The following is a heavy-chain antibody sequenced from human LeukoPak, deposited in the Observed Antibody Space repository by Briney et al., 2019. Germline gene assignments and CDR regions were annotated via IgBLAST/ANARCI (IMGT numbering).Heavy chain of an antibody. CDR2: IYYSGST. D-gene: IGHD3-10*01. Sequence: SETLSLTCTVSGGSISSYYWSWIRQPPGKGLEWIGYIYYSGSTNYNPSLKSRVTISVDTSKNQFSLKLSSVTAADTAVYYCARDLMSYGSGSYYDYWGQGTLVTVSS. CDR3: ARDLMSYGSGSYYDY. CDR1: GGSISSYY. J-gene: IGHJ4*02. V-gene: IGHV4-59*01.